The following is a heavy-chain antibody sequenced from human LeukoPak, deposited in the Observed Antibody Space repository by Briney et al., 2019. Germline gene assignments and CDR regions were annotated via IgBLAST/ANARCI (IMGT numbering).Heavy chain of an antibody. CDR1: GGSFSGYY. V-gene: IGHV4-34*01. CDR2: INHSGST. CDR3: ARATPLGYDYVWGSYRYSYFDY. D-gene: IGHD3-16*02. J-gene: IGHJ4*02. Sequence: SETLSLTCAVYGGSFSGYYWSWIRQPPGKGLEWIGEINHSGSTNYNPSLKSRVTISVDTSKNQFSLKLSSVTAADTAVYYCARATPLGYDYVWGSYRYSYFDYWGQGTLVTVSS.